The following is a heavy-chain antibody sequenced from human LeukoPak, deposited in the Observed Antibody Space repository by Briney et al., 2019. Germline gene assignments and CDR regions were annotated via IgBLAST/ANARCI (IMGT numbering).Heavy chain of an antibody. Sequence: ASVKVSCKASGGTFSSYAISWVRQAPGQGLEWMGGIIPIFGTANYAQKFQGRVTITTDESTSTAYMELSSLRSEDTAVYYCARGPSDGAGYYYYYYMDVRGKGTTVTVSS. J-gene: IGHJ6*03. V-gene: IGHV1-69*05. CDR3: ARGPSDGAGYYYYYYMDV. D-gene: IGHD1-26*01. CDR1: GGTFSSYA. CDR2: IIPIFGTA.